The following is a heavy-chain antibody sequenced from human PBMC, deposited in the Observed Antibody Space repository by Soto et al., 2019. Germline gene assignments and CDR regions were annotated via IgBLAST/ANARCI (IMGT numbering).Heavy chain of an antibody. D-gene: IGHD3-3*01. CDR2: IKPKTDRGPTT. CDR1: GFVVTNAW. Sequence: LRLSCAASGFVVTNAWLSWVRQAPGKGLERVGRIKPKTDRGPTTEYAASVKGRFTLSKDDSTDMVYLQMNSLKIEDTAVYYCTTAGQWYFWTAYYFEHWGQGTPVTVSS. CDR3: TTAGQWYFWTAYYFEH. J-gene: IGHJ4*02. V-gene: IGHV3-15*01.